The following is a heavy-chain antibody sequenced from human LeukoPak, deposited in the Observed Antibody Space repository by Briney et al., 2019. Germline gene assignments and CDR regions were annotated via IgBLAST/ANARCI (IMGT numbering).Heavy chain of an antibody. J-gene: IGHJ6*02. CDR1: GFTLGTYG. CDR2: IKQDGSEK. CDR3: ARNYYYGMDV. V-gene: IGHV3-7*02. Sequence: GGSRRLSFEPSGFTLGTYGITGVRRAPGKGLEWVAKIKQDGSEKYYVDSVKGRFTISRDNAKNSLYLQMNSLRAEETAVYSCARNYYYGMDVWGRGTTVTVSS.